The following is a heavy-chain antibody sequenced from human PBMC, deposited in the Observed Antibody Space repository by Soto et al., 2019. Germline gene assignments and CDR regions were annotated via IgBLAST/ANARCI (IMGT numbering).Heavy chain of an antibody. Sequence: QVQLVQSGAEVKKPGSSVKVSCKASGGTFSSYTISWVRQAPGQGLEWMGRIIPILGIATYAQKFQGRVTTTADKSTSTAYMELSSMRSDDTAVYYCAGRVGCSGGSCYVDYWGQGTLVTVSS. CDR1: GGTFSSYT. J-gene: IGHJ4*02. CDR2: IIPILGIA. V-gene: IGHV1-69*02. CDR3: AGRVGCSGGSCYVDY. D-gene: IGHD2-15*01.